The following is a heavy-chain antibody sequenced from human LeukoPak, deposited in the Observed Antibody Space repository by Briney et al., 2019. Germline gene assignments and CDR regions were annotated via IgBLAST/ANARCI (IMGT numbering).Heavy chain of an antibody. CDR3: AKEPYYYGSGSYSLFDY. Sequence: GGSLRLSCAASGFTFSSYAMSWVRQAPGKGLEWVSAISGSGGSTYYADSVKGRFTISRDNSKNTLYLQMNSLRAEDTAVYYCAKEPYYYGSGSYSLFDYRGQGTLVTVSS. D-gene: IGHD3-10*01. V-gene: IGHV3-23*01. CDR2: ISGSGGST. CDR1: GFTFSSYA. J-gene: IGHJ4*02.